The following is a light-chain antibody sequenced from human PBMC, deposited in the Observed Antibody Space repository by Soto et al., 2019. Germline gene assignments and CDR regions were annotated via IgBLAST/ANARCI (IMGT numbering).Light chain of an antibody. J-gene: IGLJ2*01. CDR3: NSYIGSSTVALL. Sequence: QSVLTQPASVSGSPGQSITISCTGTSSDVGGYNYVSWYQHHPGKAPKLMIYEVSNRPSGVSNRFSGSKSGNTASLTISGLQTEDEADYYCNSYIGSSTVALLFGGGTKLTVL. CDR2: EVS. V-gene: IGLV2-14*01. CDR1: SSDVGGYNY.